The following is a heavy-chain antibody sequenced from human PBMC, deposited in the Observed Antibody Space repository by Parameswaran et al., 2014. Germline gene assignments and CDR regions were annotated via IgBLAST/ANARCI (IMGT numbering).Heavy chain of an antibody. V-gene: IGHV3-33*01. CDR2: IWYDGSAK. J-gene: IGHJ4*02. CDR3: ARELEFYGSGSHYDY. D-gene: IGHD3-10*01. Sequence: WIRQPPGKGLEWVAVIWYDGSAKYYADSVKGRITISRDSSMNTVFLQLHSLRVEDTAVYYCARELEFYGSGSHYDYWGQGTLVTVSS.